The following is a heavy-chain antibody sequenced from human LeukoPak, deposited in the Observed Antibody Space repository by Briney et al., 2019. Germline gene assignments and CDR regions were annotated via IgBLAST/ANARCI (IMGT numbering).Heavy chain of an antibody. V-gene: IGHV3-66*01. Sequence: GGPLRLSCAAAGFTVSSNYMSWVRQAPGKGLEWVSVIYSGGSTYYADSVKGRFAISRDNSKNTLYLQMSSLRAEDTAVYYCARDTSDYFGSGTYGSDFWGQGTLVTVSS. CDR3: ARDTSDYFGSGTYGSDF. CDR1: GFTVSSNY. D-gene: IGHD3-10*01. J-gene: IGHJ4*02. CDR2: IYSGGST.